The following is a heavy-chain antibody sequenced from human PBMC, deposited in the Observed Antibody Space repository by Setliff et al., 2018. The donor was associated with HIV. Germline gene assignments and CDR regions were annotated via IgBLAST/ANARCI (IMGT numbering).Heavy chain of an antibody. CDR2: IIPIFGTT. V-gene: IGHV1-69*13. CDR1: GGTFSDSS. CDR3: ARARRYDYDWGNYRLDAFDM. Sequence: GASVKVSCKASGGTFSDSSISWLRQAPGQGLEWLGMIIPIFGTTEYRQKFQDRVTITADENTGTAYMELSSLRSEDTAVYYCARARRYDYDWGNYRLDAFDMWGQGTMVTVSS. D-gene: IGHD3-16*02. J-gene: IGHJ3*02.